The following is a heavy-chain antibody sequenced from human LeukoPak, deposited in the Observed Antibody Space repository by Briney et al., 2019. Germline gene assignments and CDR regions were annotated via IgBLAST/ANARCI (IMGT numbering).Heavy chain of an antibody. Sequence: SQTPSLTCAISGDSVSSNSAAWNWIRQSPSRGLEWLGRTYYRSKWYNDYAVSVKSRITINPDTSKNQFSLQLNSVTPEDTAVYYCARAMSIAANYYYYYYMDVWGKGTTVTVSS. CDR2: TYYRSKWYN. CDR3: ARAMSIAANYYYYYYMDV. J-gene: IGHJ6*03. CDR1: GDSVSSNSAA. V-gene: IGHV6-1*01. D-gene: IGHD6-6*01.